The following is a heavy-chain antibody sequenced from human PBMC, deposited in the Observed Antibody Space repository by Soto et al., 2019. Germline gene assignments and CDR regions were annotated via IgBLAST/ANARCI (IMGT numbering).Heavy chain of an antibody. Sequence: EVHLMESGGGLVQPGGSLRLSCTASGFNFSASWMAWVGQTPGKGLEWVADINQDGGEKNYVDSVKGRVTISRDNARKSLNLQMDNLRVEDTAVYYCGRDPYYGAIDYWGLGTLVTVSS. CDR2: INQDGGEK. J-gene: IGHJ4*02. D-gene: IGHD3-16*01. CDR3: GRDPYYGAIDY. CDR1: GFNFSASW. V-gene: IGHV3-7*01.